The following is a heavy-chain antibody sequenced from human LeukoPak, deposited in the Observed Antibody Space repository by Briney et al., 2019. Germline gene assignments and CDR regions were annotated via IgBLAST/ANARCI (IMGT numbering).Heavy chain of an antibody. CDR3: AKGDSSGYYYPLGYFDY. D-gene: IGHD3-22*01. J-gene: IGHJ4*02. Sequence: GGSLRLSCAASGFTFGSYAMYWVRQAPGKGLEWVSGIFGSGGSAHYADSVKGRFTISRDNSKNTLYLQMNSLRAEDTAVYYCAKGDSSGYYYPLGYFDYWGQGTLVTVSS. CDR2: IFGSGGSA. CDR1: GFTFGSYA. V-gene: IGHV3-23*01.